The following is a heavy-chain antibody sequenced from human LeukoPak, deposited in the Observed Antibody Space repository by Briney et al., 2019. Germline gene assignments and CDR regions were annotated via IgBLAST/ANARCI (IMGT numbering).Heavy chain of an antibody. D-gene: IGHD3-3*02. V-gene: IGHV4-4*07. CDR3: ARAIFGVVTPSSWFDP. CDR1: GVSISSYY. Sequence: PSETLSLTCTVSGVSISSYYWSWIRQPAGKGLEWIGRIYTSGSTNYNPSLKSRVTMSVDTSKNQFSLKLSSVTAADTAVYYCARAIFGVVTPSSWFDPWGQGTLVTVSS. CDR2: IYTSGST. J-gene: IGHJ5*02.